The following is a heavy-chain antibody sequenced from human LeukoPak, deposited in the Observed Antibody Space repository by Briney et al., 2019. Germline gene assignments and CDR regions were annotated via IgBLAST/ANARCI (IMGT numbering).Heavy chain of an antibody. J-gene: IGHJ4*02. V-gene: IGHV3-23*01. CDR1: GFTFSSYA. CDR2: ISGSGGST. D-gene: IGHD1-1*01. CDR3: AKAGTAGTMGDY. Sequence: GGSLRLSCAASGFTFSSYAMSLVRQAPGKGLEWVSAISGSGGSTYYADSVKGRFTISRDNSKNTLYLQMNSLRAEDTAVYYCAKAGTAGTMGDYWGQGTLVTVSS.